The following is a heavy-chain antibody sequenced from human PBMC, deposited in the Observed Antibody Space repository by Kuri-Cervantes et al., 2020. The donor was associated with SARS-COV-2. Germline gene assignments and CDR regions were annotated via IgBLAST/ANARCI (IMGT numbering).Heavy chain of an antibody. Sequence: GESLKISCKTSGDSFTSYWIAWVRQMPGKGLEWMGSIYPGDSDTRYSPSFQGQVTISADKSFSTAYLQWSSLKASDTAMYYCARPPSMGSSWYFDYWGQGTLVTVSS. V-gene: IGHV5-51*01. CDR3: ARPPSMGSSWYFDY. CDR2: IYPGDSDT. D-gene: IGHD6-13*01. J-gene: IGHJ4*02. CDR1: GDSFTSYW.